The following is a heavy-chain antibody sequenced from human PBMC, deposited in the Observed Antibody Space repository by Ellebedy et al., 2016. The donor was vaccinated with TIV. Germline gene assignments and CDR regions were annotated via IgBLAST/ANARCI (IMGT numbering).Heavy chain of an antibody. Sequence: GESLKIPCAASGFTFSDNAMGWVRQAPGKGLEWVSSISHSCVSTYYPDSAKGRFTISRNNSKNTLYLQMNSVRVEDTAIYYCAQRKIYFSSFAQWGQGTLVTVSS. V-gene: IGHV3-23*01. CDR3: AQRKIYFSSFAQ. J-gene: IGHJ4*02. D-gene: IGHD2/OR15-2a*01. CDR1: GFTFSDNA. CDR2: ISHSCVST.